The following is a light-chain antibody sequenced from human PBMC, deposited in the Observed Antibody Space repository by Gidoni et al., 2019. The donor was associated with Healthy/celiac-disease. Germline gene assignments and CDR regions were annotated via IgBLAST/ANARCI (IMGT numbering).Light chain of an antibody. J-gene: IGKJ2*01. V-gene: IGKV2-28*01. CDR3: MQDLQTPLT. CDR2: LVS. CDR1: QSRLHSSGYNY. Sequence: IVMTKSPLSLPVTPGEPASISCRSSQSRLHSSGYNYVDWYLQKPGQSPQLLIYLVSNRASGVPDRFSASGSCTDFTLKISRGEAEDVGVYYCMQDLQTPLTFGQGTKLEIK.